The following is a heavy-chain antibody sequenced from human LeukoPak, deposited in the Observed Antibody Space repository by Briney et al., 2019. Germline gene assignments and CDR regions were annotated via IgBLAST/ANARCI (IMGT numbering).Heavy chain of an antibody. CDR2: MNPNSGNT. V-gene: IGHV1-8*01. J-gene: IGHJ4*02. CDR1: GYTFTSCD. CDR3: AMGIYYYGSGSYYNPPGLDY. D-gene: IGHD3-10*01. Sequence: ASVKASCKASGYTFTSCDINWVRQATGQGLEWMGWMNPNSGNTGYAQKFQGRVTMTRNTSISTAYMELSSLRSEDTAVYYCAMGIYYYGSGSYYNPPGLDYWGQGTLVTVSS.